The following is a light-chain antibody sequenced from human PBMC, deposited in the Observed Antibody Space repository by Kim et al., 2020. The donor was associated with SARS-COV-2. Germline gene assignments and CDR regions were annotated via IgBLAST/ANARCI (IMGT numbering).Light chain of an antibody. V-gene: IGLV2-23*01. J-gene: IGLJ1*01. CDR2: EGS. Sequence: QSITITCTGIHSDVGSYTLVSWYQQHPGKAPKVMIYEGSKRPSGVSNRFSGSKSGNTASLTISGLQAEDEADYYCCSYAGSSTYVFGTGTKVTVL. CDR1: HSDVGSYTL. CDR3: CSYAGSSTYV.